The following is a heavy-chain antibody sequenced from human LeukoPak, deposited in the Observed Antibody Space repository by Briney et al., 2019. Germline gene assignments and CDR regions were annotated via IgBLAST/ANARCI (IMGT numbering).Heavy chain of an antibody. CDR1: VFTFSSYT. CDR2: ISSSSSSI. D-gene: IGHD2-2*01. J-gene: IGHJ5*02. CDR3: ARDRGCSSTSCPGIRVDP. Sequence: GGPLSLSWPPSVFTFSSYTMNGFGQPPGKGLDWVSSISSSSSSIYDADSVKGRFTISRNNAKNSLYLQMNSLRAEDTVVYYCARDRGCSSTSCPGIRVDPWGQGTLVTVFS. V-gene: IGHV3-21*01.